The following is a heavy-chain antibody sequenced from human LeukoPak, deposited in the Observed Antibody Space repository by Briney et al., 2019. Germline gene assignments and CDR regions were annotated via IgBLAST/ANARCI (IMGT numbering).Heavy chain of an antibody. D-gene: IGHD2-2*01. CDR1: GGSFNYHA. V-gene: IGHV1-69*13. Sequence: SVKVSCKASGGSFNYHAPTWVRQAPGQGLEWMGGIVPYFDTAIYAQKFQGRVTITADESTSTAYLEVHSLRSDDTAVYFCARSPRPQYCSSTSCYGAWFDYWGQGTLVTVSS. J-gene: IGHJ4*02. CDR3: ARSPRPQYCSSTSCYGAWFDY. CDR2: IVPYFDTA.